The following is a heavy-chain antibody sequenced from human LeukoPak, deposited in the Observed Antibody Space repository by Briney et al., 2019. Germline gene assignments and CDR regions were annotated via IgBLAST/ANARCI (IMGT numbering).Heavy chain of an antibody. CDR2: ISSDNGNT. V-gene: IGHV1-18*01. CDR1: GYTDNRFG. CDR3: ANVAKGRYFFYYMDV. Sequence: ASVEVSCKTSGYTDNRFGIAWVRQAPGQGLEWIGWISSDNGNTQYADKLQGRVSMTTDRSTNAAYMEVRSLRSDDTAVYFCANVAKGRYFFYYMDVWGKGTTVTVSS. J-gene: IGHJ6*03.